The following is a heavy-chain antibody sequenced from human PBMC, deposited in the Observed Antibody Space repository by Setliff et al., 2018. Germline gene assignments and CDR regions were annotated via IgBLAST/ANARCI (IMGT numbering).Heavy chain of an antibody. CDR2: IGHTGSI. CDR1: GYSISSGYI. V-gene: IGHV4-38-2*02. J-gene: IGHJ4*02. D-gene: IGHD2-21*02. CDR3: ARDLGHGGDSDY. Sequence: SETLSLTCTVSGYSISSGYIWGWIRQPPGKGLEWVGDIGHTGSINYNPSLKSRLTISRDTSKNQVSLKLNSVTATDTAVYYCARDLGHGGDSDYWGQGSLVTVSS.